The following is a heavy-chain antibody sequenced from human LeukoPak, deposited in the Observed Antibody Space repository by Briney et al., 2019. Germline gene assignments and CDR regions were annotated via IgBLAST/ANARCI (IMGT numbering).Heavy chain of an antibody. D-gene: IGHD2-2*01. CDR3: AKEAQGCSITSCYFDS. V-gene: IGHV3-23*01. J-gene: IGHJ4*02. Sequence: GGSLRLSCAASGFTFSSYAMSWVRQAPGKGLERGSAISGSGGSTYYADSVKGRFTISRDNSKNTLYLQMNSLSAEDTAVYYCAKEAQGCSITSCYFDSWGQGTLVTVSS. CDR2: ISGSGGST. CDR1: GFTFSSYA.